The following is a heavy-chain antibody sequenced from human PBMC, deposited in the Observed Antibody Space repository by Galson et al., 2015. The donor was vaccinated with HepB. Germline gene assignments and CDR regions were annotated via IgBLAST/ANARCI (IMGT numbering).Heavy chain of an antibody. CDR1: GFTFSDYY. Sequence: SLRLSCAASGFTFSDYYMNWVRQAPGKGLEWVAYVSSYGETIHYADSVKGRFTISRDNARSSLYLRMNSLRAEDTAVYFCARELSPTYCGGDCYSRSGFHYYGMDVWGQGTTVTVSS. J-gene: IGHJ6*02. V-gene: IGHV3-11*01. CDR3: ARELSPTYCGGDCYSRSGFHYYGMDV. CDR2: VSSYGETI. D-gene: IGHD2-21*02.